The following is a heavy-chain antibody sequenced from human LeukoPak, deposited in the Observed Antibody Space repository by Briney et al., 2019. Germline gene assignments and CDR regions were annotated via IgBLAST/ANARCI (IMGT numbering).Heavy chain of an antibody. CDR3: ARESGATYYYYYMDV. CDR2: IIPIFGTA. V-gene: IGHV1-69*05. CDR1: GGTFSSYA. D-gene: IGHD1-26*01. Sequence: SVTVSCKASGGTFSSYAISWVRQPPGQGLEWMGGIIPIFGTANYAQKFQGRVTITTDESTSTAYMELSSLRSEDTAVYYCARESGATYYYYYMDVWGKGTTVTVSS. J-gene: IGHJ6*03.